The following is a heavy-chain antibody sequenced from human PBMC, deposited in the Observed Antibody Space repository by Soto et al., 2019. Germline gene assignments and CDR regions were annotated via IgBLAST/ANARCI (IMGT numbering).Heavy chain of an antibody. CDR3: AKNRPGESGSFYYYYGMDV. Sequence: HPGGSLRLSCAASGFTFSSYGMHWVRQAPGKGLEWVAVISYDGSNKYYADSVKGRFTISRDNSKNTLYLQMNSLRAEDTAVYYCAKNRPGESGSFYYYYGMDVWGQGTTVTVSS. D-gene: IGHD3-10*01. CDR1: GFTFSSYG. CDR2: ISYDGSNK. V-gene: IGHV3-30*18. J-gene: IGHJ6*02.